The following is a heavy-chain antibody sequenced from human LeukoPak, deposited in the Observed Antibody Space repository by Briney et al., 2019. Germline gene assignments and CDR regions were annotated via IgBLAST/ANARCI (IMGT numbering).Heavy chain of an antibody. D-gene: IGHD4-11*01. CDR3: ARDVRFGYSNYKPKKGYYYYMDV. J-gene: IGHJ6*03. CDR1: GYTFTNYY. Sequence: ASVKVSCKASGYTFTNYYMHWVRQAPGQGLEWMGIINPSDGRTSYAQKFQGRVTMTRDTSTSTVYMELSSLRSEDTAVYYCARDVRFGYSNYKPKKGYYYYMDVWGKGTAVTISS. V-gene: IGHV1-46*01. CDR2: INPSDGRT.